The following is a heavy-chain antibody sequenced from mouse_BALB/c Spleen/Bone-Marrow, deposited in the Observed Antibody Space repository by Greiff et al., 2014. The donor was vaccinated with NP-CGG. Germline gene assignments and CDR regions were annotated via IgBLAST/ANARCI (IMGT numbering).Heavy chain of an antibody. D-gene: IGHD2-12*01. V-gene: IGHV1S81*02. CDR3: TRSRRAMDY. CDR2: INPSNGGT. J-gene: IGHJ4*01. CDR1: GYTFTSYY. Sequence: VQGVESGAELVKPGASVKLSCKASGYTFTSYYMYWVKQRPGQGLEWIGEINPSNGGTNFNEKFKSKATLTVDKSSSTAYMQLSSLTSEDSAVYYCTRSRRAMDYWGQGTSVTVSS.